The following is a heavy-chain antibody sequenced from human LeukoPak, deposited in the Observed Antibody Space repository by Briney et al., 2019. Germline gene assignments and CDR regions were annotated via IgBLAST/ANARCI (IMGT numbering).Heavy chain of an antibody. J-gene: IGHJ4*02. V-gene: IGHV3-33*06. CDR2: IWYDGSNK. CDR3: AKGGEQQYLYY. CDR1: GFTFSSYG. Sequence: GGSLRLSCAASGFTFSSYGMHWVRQAPGKGLEWVAVIWYDGSNKYYADSVKGRFTISRDNSKNTLYLQMNSLRAEDTAVYYCAKGGEQQYLYYWGQGTLVSVFS. D-gene: IGHD6-13*01.